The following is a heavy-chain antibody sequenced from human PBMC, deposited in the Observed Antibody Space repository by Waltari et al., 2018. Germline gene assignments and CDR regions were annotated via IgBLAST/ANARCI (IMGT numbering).Heavy chain of an antibody. Sequence: EVQLVESGGGLVQPGGSLRLSCVAPGFTFSTNAMSWVRQAPGKGLGWISSICASADCAYYADSVKGRFTISRDNSKNTLYLQANTLGAEDTAVYYCADAGWGEPKAYWGQGTLVTVSS. J-gene: IGHJ4*02. D-gene: IGHD1-26*01. CDR3: ADAGWGEPKAY. CDR2: ICASADCA. V-gene: IGHV3-23*04. CDR1: GFTFSTNA.